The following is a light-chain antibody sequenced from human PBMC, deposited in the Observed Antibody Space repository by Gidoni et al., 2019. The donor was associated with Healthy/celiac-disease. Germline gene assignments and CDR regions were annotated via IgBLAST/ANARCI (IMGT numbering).Light chain of an antibody. Sequence: EIVMTQPPATLSGSPGERATLPCRASQSVSSNLAWYQQKPGQAPRLLIYGASTRATGIPARFSGSGSGTEFTLTISSLQSEDFAVYYCQQYNNWPPLTFGQGTKLEIK. J-gene: IGKJ2*01. V-gene: IGKV3-15*01. CDR1: QSVSSN. CDR3: QQYNNWPPLT. CDR2: GAS.